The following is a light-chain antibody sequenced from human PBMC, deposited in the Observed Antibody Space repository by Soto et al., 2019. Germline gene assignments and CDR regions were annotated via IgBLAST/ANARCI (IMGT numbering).Light chain of an antibody. CDR1: QRLLPRNVYNC. CDR2: LGS. V-gene: IGKV2-28*01. J-gene: IGKJ4*02. CDR3: MQALQTPLT. Sequence: DIVLTQSPLSLPVTPGEPASIPCRSSQRLLPRNVYNCLDWYLQKPGQSPQLLIHLGSNRASGVPDSFSGSGSGTDFTLTISIVEAEDVGRYYCMQALQTPLTFGGGTKVDIK.